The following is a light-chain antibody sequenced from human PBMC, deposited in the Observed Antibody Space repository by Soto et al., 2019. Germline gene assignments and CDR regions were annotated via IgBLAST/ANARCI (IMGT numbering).Light chain of an antibody. CDR1: QSVSSRY. Sequence: ESSLSQFPGNRFCSPGDSTRLSFRSSQSVSSRYLGWYQQRPGQAPRLLIYGASSRATGIPDRFSGSGSGTDFTLTISRLEPEDFAVYYCQQYDNWPWTFGQASKVDI. J-gene: IGKJ1*01. CDR2: GAS. V-gene: IGKV3-20*01. CDR3: QQYDNWPWT.